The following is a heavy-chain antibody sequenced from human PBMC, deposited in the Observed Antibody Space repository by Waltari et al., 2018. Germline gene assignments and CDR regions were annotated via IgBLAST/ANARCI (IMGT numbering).Heavy chain of an antibody. CDR2: ISSSSSYI. CDR3: ARDTGFGDEGWFDP. V-gene: IGHV3-21*01. Sequence: EVQLVESGGGLVKPGGSLRLSCAASGFTFSSYSMNWVRQAPGKGLEWVSSISSSSSYIYYADSVKGRFTISRDNAKNSLYLQMNSLRAEDTAVYYCARDTGFGDEGWFDPWGQGTLVTVSS. CDR1: GFTFSSYS. D-gene: IGHD3-10*01. J-gene: IGHJ5*02.